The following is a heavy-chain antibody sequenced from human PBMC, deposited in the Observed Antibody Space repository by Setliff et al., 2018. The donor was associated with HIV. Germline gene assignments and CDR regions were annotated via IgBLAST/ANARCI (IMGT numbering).Heavy chain of an antibody. J-gene: IGHJ3*02. CDR1: GGTLTNYV. V-gene: IGHV1-69*13. Sequence: SVKVSCKTSGGTLTNYVITWVRQTPGQGLEWMGIIIPMYNIPTYAQKFQGRVTFTADESTSTAYMELSSLSSEDTAVYYCARDQTGVAAAAFGGGSAWSDEGFDIWGQGTMVTVSS. CDR3: ARDQTGVAAAAFGGGSAWSDEGFDI. CDR2: IIPMYNIP. D-gene: IGHD6-13*01.